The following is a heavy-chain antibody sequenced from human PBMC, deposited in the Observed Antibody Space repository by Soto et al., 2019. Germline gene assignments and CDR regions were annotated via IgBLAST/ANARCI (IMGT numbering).Heavy chain of an antibody. D-gene: IGHD2-2*01. J-gene: IGHJ4*02. CDR2: INQEGSEY. Sequence: GGSLRLSCGASGFTISSFWMTWVRRTPGKGLDWVGSINQEGSEYFYAGSVRGRLTVSRDNARNSLYLEMNSLRAEDTAVYYCAKDRSSTRCNAFDYWGQGPLVTGS. V-gene: IGHV3-7*03. CDR1: GFTISSFW. CDR3: AKDRSSTRCNAFDY.